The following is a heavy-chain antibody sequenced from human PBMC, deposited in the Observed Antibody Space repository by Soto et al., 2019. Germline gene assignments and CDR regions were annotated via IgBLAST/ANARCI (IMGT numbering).Heavy chain of an antibody. CDR2: IYYSGST. CDR1: GGGISSTSYY. CDR3: ARHTSYTSGWCEY. J-gene: IGHJ4*02. D-gene: IGHD6-19*01. V-gene: IGHV4-39*01. Sequence: XETLSLSGTVSGGGISSTSYYVGWLRQPPGKGLEWIGIIYYSGSTYYNPSLKSRVTISVDTSKNQFSLKLSSVAAADTAVYYCARHTSYTSGWCEYWGRGTLVTVSS.